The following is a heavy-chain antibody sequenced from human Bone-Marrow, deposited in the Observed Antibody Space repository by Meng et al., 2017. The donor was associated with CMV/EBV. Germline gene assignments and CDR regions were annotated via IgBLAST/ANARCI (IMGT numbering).Heavy chain of an antibody. J-gene: IGHJ5*02. D-gene: IGHD3-3*01. Sequence: SETLSLTCTVSGASFSSYCWSWIRQPPGKGLEWIDYIYYSGSTNYNPSLRSRVTISVDTSKNQFSLRLSSVTAADTAVYYCARGLYVLRFLEWLKDNWFDPWGQGTLVTVSS. V-gene: IGHV4-59*08. CDR2: IYYSGST. CDR3: ARGLYVLRFLEWLKDNWFDP. CDR1: GASFSSYC.